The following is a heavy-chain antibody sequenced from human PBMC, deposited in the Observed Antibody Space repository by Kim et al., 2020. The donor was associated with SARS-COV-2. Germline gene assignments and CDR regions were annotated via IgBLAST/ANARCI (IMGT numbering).Heavy chain of an antibody. CDR3: ARDVLRYFDWLLIEDAFDI. D-gene: IGHD3-9*01. CDR1: GFTFSSYS. CDR2: ISSSSSTI. V-gene: IGHV3-48*02. J-gene: IGHJ3*02. Sequence: GGSLRLSCAASGFTFSSYSMNWVRQAPGKGLEWVSYISSSSSTIYYADSVKGRFTISRDNAKNSLYLQMNSLRDEDTAVYYCARDVLRYFDWLLIEDAFDIWGQGTMVTVSS.